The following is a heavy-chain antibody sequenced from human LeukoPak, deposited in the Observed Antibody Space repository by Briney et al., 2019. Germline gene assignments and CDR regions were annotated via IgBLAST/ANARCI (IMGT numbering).Heavy chain of an antibody. D-gene: IGHD3-22*01. CDR2: TSAYNGNT. CDR1: GYTFTSYG. V-gene: IGHV1-18*01. CDR3: ARLPPSYYYDSSGFPYYFGY. Sequence: ASVKVSCKASGYTFTSYGISWVRQAPGQGLEWMGWTSAYNGNTNYAQKLQGRVTMTTDTSTSTAYMELRSLRSDDTAVYYCARLPPSYYYDSSGFPYYFGYWGQGTLVTVSS. J-gene: IGHJ4*02.